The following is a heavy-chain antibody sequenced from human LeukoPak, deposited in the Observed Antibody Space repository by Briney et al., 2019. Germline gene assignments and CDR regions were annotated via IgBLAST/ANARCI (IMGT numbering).Heavy chain of an antibody. Sequence: GGSLRLSCAASGFTFSSYGMHWVRQAPGKGLEWVAFIRYDGSNKYYADSVKGRFTISRDNSKNTLYLQMNSLRAEDTAVYYCAKDREMATSSYYFDYWGQGTLVTVSS. V-gene: IGHV3-30*02. CDR3: AKDREMATSSYYFDY. CDR2: IRYDGSNK. D-gene: IGHD5-24*01. J-gene: IGHJ4*02. CDR1: GFTFSSYG.